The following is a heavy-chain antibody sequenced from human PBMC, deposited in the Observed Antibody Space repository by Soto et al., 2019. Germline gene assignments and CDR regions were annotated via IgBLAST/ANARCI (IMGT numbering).Heavy chain of an antibody. D-gene: IGHD2-15*01. V-gene: IGHV4-31*03. CDR3: VRGVAH. J-gene: IGHJ4*02. CDR2: IYYSGST. Sequence: SETLSRTCTVSGGSISSGGYYWSWIREHPGKGLEWIGYIYYSGSTSSNPSLKSRVTISVDTSKNQFSLKLSSVSAADTAVYYCVRGVAHWGQGSLVTVSS. CDR1: GGSISSGGYY.